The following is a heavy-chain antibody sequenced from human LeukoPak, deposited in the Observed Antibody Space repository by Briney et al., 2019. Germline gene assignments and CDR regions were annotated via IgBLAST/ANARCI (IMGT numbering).Heavy chain of an antibody. D-gene: IGHD4-11*01. CDR1: GGSFNKYY. Sequence: SETLSLTCGVSGGSFNKYYWAWIRQPPGKGLEWIGEINRSGNTNYNPSLKSRVTISVDMSKNEFSLKLSSVTAADTAVYFCARSGVTTVLYFDWGQGTLFTVSS. CDR3: ARSGVTTVLYFD. V-gene: IGHV4-34*01. CDR2: INRSGNT. J-gene: IGHJ4*02.